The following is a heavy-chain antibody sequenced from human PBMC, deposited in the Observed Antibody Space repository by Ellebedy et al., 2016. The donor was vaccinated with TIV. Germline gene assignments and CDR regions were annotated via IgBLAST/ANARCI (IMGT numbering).Heavy chain of an antibody. Sequence: GESLKISCAASGFTFSSYAMSWVRQAPGKGLEWVSSISAGGGTTNYADSVKGRFTISRDNSKNTLYLQMNSLGTEDTGVYYCAKASGMDVWGQGTTVTVSS. J-gene: IGHJ6*02. V-gene: IGHV3-23*01. CDR2: ISAGGGTT. CDR1: GFTFSSYA. CDR3: AKASGMDV.